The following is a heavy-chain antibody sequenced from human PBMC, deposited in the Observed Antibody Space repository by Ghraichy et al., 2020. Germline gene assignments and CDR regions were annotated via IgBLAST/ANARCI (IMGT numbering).Heavy chain of an antibody. V-gene: IGHV3-7*03. CDR2: MKQDGSEK. CDR1: GFSFSDYW. CDR3: VRGWYDY. J-gene: IGHJ4*02. Sequence: GGSLRLSCAASGFSFSDYWMSWVRQAPGKGLEWVANMKQDGSEKYYVDSVKGRFTISRDNAKNSLYLQMNSLRAEDTAVYYCVRGWYDYWGQGTLVTVSS. D-gene: IGHD2-15*01.